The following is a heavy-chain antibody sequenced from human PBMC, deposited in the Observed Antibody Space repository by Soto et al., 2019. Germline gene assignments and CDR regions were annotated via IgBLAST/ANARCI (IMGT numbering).Heavy chain of an antibody. D-gene: IGHD4-17*01. Sequence: EVQVVESGGGLVQPGGSLRVSCVGSGFTFRSYWMSWVRQAPGKGLEWVANIRPDGSEKYYVDYVKGRFTISRDNAKNSLYLQMSSLRAEDTAVYYCAREEGATVANNWFDSWGQGALVTGSS. CDR3: AREEGATVANNWFDS. V-gene: IGHV3-7*03. CDR1: GFTFRSYW. J-gene: IGHJ5*01. CDR2: IRPDGSEK.